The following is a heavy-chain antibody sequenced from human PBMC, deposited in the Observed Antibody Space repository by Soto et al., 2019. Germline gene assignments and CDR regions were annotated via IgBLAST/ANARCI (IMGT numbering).Heavy chain of an antibody. Sequence: GGSVRLSCAASGFTFSSYSMNWVRQAPGKGLEWVSSISSSSSYIYYADSVKGRFTISRDNAKNSLYLQMNSLRAEDTAVYYCARAFTCSGGSSSSIYWGPGTLLTVS. D-gene: IGHD2-15*01. CDR2: ISSSSSYI. V-gene: IGHV3-21*01. CDR3: ARAFTCSGGSSSSIY. J-gene: IGHJ4*02. CDR1: GFTFSSYS.